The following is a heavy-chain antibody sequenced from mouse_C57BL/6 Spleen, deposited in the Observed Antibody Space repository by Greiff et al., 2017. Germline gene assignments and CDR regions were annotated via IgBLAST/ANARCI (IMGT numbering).Heavy chain of an antibody. J-gene: IGHJ3*01. V-gene: IGHV1-55*01. CDR1: GYTFTSYW. CDR3: ARRTVIYYDYDHAY. D-gene: IGHD2-4*01. Sequence: QVQLQQPGAALVKPGASVKMFCKASGYTFTSYWITWVKQRPGQGLEWIGDIYPGSGSTNYNEKFKSKATLTVDTSSSTAYMQLSSLTSEDSAVYYCARRTVIYYDYDHAYWGQGTLVTVSA. CDR2: IYPGSGST.